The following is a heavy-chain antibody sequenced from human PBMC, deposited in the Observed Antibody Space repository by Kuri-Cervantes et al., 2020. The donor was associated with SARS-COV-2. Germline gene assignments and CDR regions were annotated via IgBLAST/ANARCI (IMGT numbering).Heavy chain of an antibody. CDR2: IGTAGDT. CDR1: GFTFSSYD. D-gene: IGHD3-3*01. Sequence: GESLKISCAASGFTFSSYDMHWVRQATGKGLEWVSAIGTAGDTYYPGSVKGRFTISRENAKNSLYLEMNSLRPEDTAVYYCAKVETANLDYWGQGTLVTVSS. CDR3: AKVETANLDY. V-gene: IGHV3-13*01. J-gene: IGHJ4*02.